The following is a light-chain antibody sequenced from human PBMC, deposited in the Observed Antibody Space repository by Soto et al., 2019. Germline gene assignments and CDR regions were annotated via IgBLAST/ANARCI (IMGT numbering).Light chain of an antibody. V-gene: IGKV1-12*01. J-gene: IGKJ5*01. CDR1: QDLTYW. Sequence: DIQMTQSPFFVSASVCDIVTITCRASQDLTYWLAWYQQRPGKAPKCLIYAASILQSGVPSRFSGSGSGTYFTLTISSLQPEDFATYYCLQANTFPITFGQGTRLEIK. CDR3: LQANTFPIT. CDR2: AAS.